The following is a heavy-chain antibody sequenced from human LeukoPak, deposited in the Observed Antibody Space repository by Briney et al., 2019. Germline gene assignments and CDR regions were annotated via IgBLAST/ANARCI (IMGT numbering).Heavy chain of an antibody. CDR2: MNPNSGNT. Sequence: ASVKVFCKASGYTFTSYDINWVRQAPGQGREWMGWMNPNSGNTGYAQKFQGRGTMTRDTSISTAYMELSSMRFEATAVYSCARGVGTPVYSSSMEVWGKGATVTVSS. CDR1: GYTFTSYD. CDR3: ARGVGTPVYSSSMEV. J-gene: IGHJ6*03. D-gene: IGHD1-26*01. V-gene: IGHV1-8*01.